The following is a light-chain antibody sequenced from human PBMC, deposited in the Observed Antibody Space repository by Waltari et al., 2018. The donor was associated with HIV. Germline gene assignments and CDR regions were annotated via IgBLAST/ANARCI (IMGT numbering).Light chain of an antibody. CDR2: EDS. J-gene: IGLJ2*01. CDR3: QAWDTTTVV. V-gene: IGLV3-1*01. CDR1: KLGDKY. Sequence: SYELTQSPSVSVSPGQTASITCSGDKLGDKYACWYQQKPGQSPVLVIYEDSKRPSGMPGRFSGSNSGKTATLTISGTQAMDEAEYYCQAWDTTTVVFGGGTKLTVL.